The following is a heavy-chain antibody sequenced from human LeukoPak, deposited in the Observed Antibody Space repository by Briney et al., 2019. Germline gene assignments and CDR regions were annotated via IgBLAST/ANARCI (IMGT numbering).Heavy chain of an antibody. Sequence: SETLSLTCTVAGGSISGSSYYWGWIRQPPGKGLEWIGSIYYSGSTYYNPSLKSRVTISVDTSKSQFSLKLSSVTAADTAVYYCARHPSRGRDFDYWGQGTLVTVSS. J-gene: IGHJ4*02. D-gene: IGHD3-10*01. CDR3: ARHPSRGRDFDY. V-gene: IGHV4-39*01. CDR2: IYYSGST. CDR1: GGSISGSSYY.